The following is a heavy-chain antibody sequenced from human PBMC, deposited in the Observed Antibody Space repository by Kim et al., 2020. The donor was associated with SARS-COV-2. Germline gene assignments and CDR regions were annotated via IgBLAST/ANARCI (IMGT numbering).Heavy chain of an antibody. V-gene: IGHV1-69*04. Sequence: SVKVSCKASGGTFSSYAISWVRQAPGQGLEWMGRIIPILGIANYAQKFQGRVTITADKSTSTAYMELSSLRSEDTAVYYCARDVLGDSSGYGWGQGTLVTVSS. CDR3: ARDVLGDSSGYG. J-gene: IGHJ4*02. CDR2: IIPILGIA. D-gene: IGHD3-22*01. CDR1: GGTFSSYA.